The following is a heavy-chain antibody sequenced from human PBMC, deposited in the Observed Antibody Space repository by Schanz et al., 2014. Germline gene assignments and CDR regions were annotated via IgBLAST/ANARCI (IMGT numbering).Heavy chain of an antibody. Sequence: QVQLVQSGAELRKPGTSVKVSCKTSGYTFSNDDINWVRQAPGQGLEWLGWMNPNSGNPGFAQKFRGRVTRTRNTSMSTAYIELHILTSEDTAVYYCARGRTFDYWGQGTLVTVSS. CDR2: MNPNSGNP. J-gene: IGHJ4*02. CDR3: ARGRTFDY. CDR1: GYTFSNDD. V-gene: IGHV1-8*01.